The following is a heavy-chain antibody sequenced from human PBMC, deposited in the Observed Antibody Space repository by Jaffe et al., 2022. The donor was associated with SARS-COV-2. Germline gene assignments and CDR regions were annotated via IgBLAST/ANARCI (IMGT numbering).Heavy chain of an antibody. CDR3: ARMSGYSSGYHYGMDV. Sequence: QVQLVESGGGVVQPGRSLRLSCAASGFTFSSYAMHWVRQAPGKGLEWVAVISYDGSNKYYADSVKGRFTISRDNSKNTLYLQMNSLRAEDTAVYYCARMSGYSSGYHYGMDVWGQGTTVTVSS. J-gene: IGHJ6*02. D-gene: IGHD3-22*01. V-gene: IGHV3-30-3*01. CDR1: GFTFSSYA. CDR2: ISYDGSNK.